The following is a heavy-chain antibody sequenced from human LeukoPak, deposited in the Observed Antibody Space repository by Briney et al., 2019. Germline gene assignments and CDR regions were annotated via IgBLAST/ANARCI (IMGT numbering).Heavy chain of an antibody. CDR2: INHSGST. Sequence: SETLSLTCAVYGGSFSGYYWSWIRQPPGKGLEWIGEINHSGSTNYNPSLKSRVTISVDTSKNQFSLKLSSVTAADTAVYYCARDRSSTTGGLFDYWGQGTLVTVSS. CDR1: GGSFSGYY. D-gene: IGHD2-2*01. CDR3: ARDRSSTTGGLFDY. V-gene: IGHV4-34*01. J-gene: IGHJ4*02.